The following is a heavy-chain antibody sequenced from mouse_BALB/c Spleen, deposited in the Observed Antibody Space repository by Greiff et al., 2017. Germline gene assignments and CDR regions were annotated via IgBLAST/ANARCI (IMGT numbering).Heavy chain of an antibody. CDR1: GFAFSSYD. V-gene: IGHV5-12-1*01. CDR3: ARHEDGNYLYAMDY. D-gene: IGHD2-1*01. Sequence: EVQVVESGGGLVKPGGSLKLSCAASGFAFSSYDMSWVRQTPEKRLEWVAYISSGGGSTYYPDTVKGRFTISRDNAKNTLYLQMSSLKSEDTAMYYCARHEDGNYLYAMDYWGQGTSVTVSS. CDR2: ISSGGGST. J-gene: IGHJ4*01.